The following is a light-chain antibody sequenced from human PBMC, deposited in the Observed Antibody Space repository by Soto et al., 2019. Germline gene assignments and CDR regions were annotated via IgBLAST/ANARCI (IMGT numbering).Light chain of an antibody. Sequence: AIQLTQSPSSLSASVGDRVTIPCRASQGISSALAWYQQKPGKAPKLLIYDASSLESGVQSRFSGSGSGTDFTLTISSLQPDDFATYYCQQFNSYPFTFGPGTKVDIK. J-gene: IGKJ3*01. CDR2: DAS. V-gene: IGKV1-13*02. CDR3: QQFNSYPFT. CDR1: QGISSA.